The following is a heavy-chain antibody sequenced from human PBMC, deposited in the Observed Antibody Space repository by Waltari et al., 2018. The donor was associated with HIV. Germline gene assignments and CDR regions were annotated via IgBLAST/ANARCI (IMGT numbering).Heavy chain of an antibody. V-gene: IGHV3-7*01. CDR1: GFTFSSHW. Sequence: EVQLVESGGGLVQPGGSLRLSCAASGFTFSSHWMSWVRQAPGKGLEWVANIMQEGRAKHYGDSVRGRFSISRDNARNSLYLQMDSLRAEDTAVYHCARGGYSSFDYWGQGTLVTVSS. CDR3: ARGGYSSFDY. CDR2: IMQEGRAK. D-gene: IGHD5-18*01. J-gene: IGHJ4*02.